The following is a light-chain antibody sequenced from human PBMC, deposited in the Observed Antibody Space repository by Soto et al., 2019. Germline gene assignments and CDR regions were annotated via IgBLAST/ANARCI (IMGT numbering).Light chain of an antibody. CDR2: GAS. CDR1: QTVASN. CDR3: QQYHNWAPQYT. V-gene: IGKV3-15*01. Sequence: EIVMTQSPASLSVSPGDGATLSCRASQTVASNLAWYQQKPGQGPRLLIHGASTRAAGVPARFSGSGSGTEFTLTISSLQFEDVAVYYCQQYHNWAPQYTFGQGTTLQIK. J-gene: IGKJ2*01.